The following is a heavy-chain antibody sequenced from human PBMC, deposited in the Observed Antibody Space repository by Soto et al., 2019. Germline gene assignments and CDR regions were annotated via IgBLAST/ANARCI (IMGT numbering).Heavy chain of an antibody. V-gene: IGHV3-30-3*01. D-gene: IGHD3-3*01. CDR2: ISYDGSNK. CDR1: GFTFSRYA. CDR3: ARETYYDFWSGSYYGMDV. J-gene: IGHJ6*02. Sequence: QVQLVESGGGVVQPGRSLRLSCAASGFTFSRYAMHWVLQAPGKGLEWVAVISYDGSNKYYADSVKGRFTISRDNSKNTLYLQMNSLRAEDTAVYYCARETYYDFWSGSYYGMDVWGQGTTVTVSS.